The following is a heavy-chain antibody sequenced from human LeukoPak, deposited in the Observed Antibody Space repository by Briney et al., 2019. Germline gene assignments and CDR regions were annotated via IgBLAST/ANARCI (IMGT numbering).Heavy chain of an antibody. Sequence: GRSLRLSCAASGFTFDDYAMHWVRQAPGKGLEWVSGIIWNTGSVGYADSVKGRFTISRDNAKNSLYLQMNSLRVEDTAFYYCAKHGGSGWTAHYSYGLDVWGQGTTVTVSS. V-gene: IGHV3-9*01. CDR3: AKHGGSGWTAHYSYGLDV. J-gene: IGHJ6*02. CDR2: IIWNTGSV. D-gene: IGHD6-19*01. CDR1: GFTFDDYA.